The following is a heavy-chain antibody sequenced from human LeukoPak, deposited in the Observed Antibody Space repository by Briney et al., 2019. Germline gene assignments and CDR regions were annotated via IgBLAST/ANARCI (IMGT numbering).Heavy chain of an antibody. Sequence: PGGSLILSCAASGFSVSGNYMSWVRQAPGKGLEWVSAISGSSGGTYYADSVKGRFTISRDNSKNTLYLQMNSLRADDTAVYYCAKIAASGTNYWGQGTLVTVSS. D-gene: IGHD6-13*01. CDR2: ISGSSGGT. V-gene: IGHV3-23*01. J-gene: IGHJ4*02. CDR3: AKIAASGTNY. CDR1: GFSVSGNY.